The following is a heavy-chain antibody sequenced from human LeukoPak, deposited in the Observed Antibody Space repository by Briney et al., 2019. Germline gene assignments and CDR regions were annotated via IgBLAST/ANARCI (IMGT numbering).Heavy chain of an antibody. CDR3: ARDDLDCSGGTCYPDNY. CDR1: GYTFTNYG. Sequence: ASVKVSCKASGYTFTNYGISWVRQAPGQGLEWMGWISGYNGNTNYAERLQGRVTMTTDTSTRTAYMELRNLRPDDTAFYYCARDDLDCSGGTCYPDNYWGQGTLVAVSS. J-gene: IGHJ4*02. CDR2: ISGYNGNT. V-gene: IGHV1-18*01. D-gene: IGHD2-15*01.